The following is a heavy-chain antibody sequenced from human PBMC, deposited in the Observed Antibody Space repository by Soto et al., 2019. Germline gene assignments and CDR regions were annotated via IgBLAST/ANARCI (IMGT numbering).Heavy chain of an antibody. CDR2: INAGNGNT. CDR3: ARGPGGPDGPGDY. V-gene: IGHV1-3*01. Sequence: QVQLVQSGAEVKKPGASVKFSCKASGYTFTSYAMHWVRQAPGQRLEWMGWINAGNGNTKYSQKFQGRVTITRDTSASTAYMELSSLRSEDTAVYYGARGPGGPDGPGDYWGQGTLVTVSS. J-gene: IGHJ4*02. CDR1: GYTFTSYA. D-gene: IGHD2-15*01.